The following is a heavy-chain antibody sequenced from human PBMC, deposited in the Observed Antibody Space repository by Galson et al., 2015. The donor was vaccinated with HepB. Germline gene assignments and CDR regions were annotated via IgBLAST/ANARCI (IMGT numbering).Heavy chain of an antibody. CDR3: AKADCSSTSCSDFDY. D-gene: IGHD2-2*01. Sequence: SLRLSCAASGFSVISNYMTWVRQAPGKGLEWVSVIYTSGTTYYADSVRGRFTISRDNSKNTLYLQMNSLRAEDTAVYYCAKADCSSTSCSDFDYWGQGTLVTVSS. V-gene: IGHV3-53*01. CDR2: IYTSGTT. J-gene: IGHJ4*02. CDR1: GFSVISNY.